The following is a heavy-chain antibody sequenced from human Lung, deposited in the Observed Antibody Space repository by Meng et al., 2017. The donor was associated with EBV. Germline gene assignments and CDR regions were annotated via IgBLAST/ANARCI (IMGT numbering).Heavy chain of an antibody. CDR1: GGSFSGYY. J-gene: IGHJ4*02. CDR2: INHSGST. Sequence: QGELQKWGAGLLKPSETLHLTCAVYGGSFSGYYWSWIRQPPGKGLEWIGEINHSGSTNYNPSLKSRVTISVDTSKNQFSLKLSSVTAADTAVYYCARVWRGATPGDFDYWGQGTLVTVSS. CDR3: ARVWRGATPGDFDY. D-gene: IGHD1-26*01. V-gene: IGHV4-34*01.